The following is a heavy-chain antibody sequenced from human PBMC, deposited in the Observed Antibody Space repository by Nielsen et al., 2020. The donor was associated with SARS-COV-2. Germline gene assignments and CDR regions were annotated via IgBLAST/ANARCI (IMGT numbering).Heavy chain of an antibody. J-gene: IGHJ6*02. V-gene: IGHV3-9*01. Sequence: SLKISCAASGFTFSSYSMNWVRQAPGKGLEWVSGISWNSGSIGYADSVKDRFTISRDNAKNSLYLQMNSLRAEDTALYYCATLTTGYYYGMDVWGQGTTVTVSS. D-gene: IGHD4-11*01. CDR1: GFTFSSYS. CDR2: ISWNSGSI. CDR3: ATLTTGYYYGMDV.